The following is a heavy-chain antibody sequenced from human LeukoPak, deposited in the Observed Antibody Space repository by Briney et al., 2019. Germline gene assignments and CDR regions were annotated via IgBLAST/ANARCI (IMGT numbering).Heavy chain of an antibody. Sequence: PGGSLRLSCAASGFTFSSYSMSWVRQAPGKGLEWVSAISGSGGSTYYADSVKGRFTISRDNSKNTLYLQMNSLRAEDTAVYYCAVSLRFLEWLFKYWGQGTLVTVSS. J-gene: IGHJ4*02. CDR1: GFTFSSYS. CDR2: ISGSGGST. CDR3: AVSLRFLEWLFKY. D-gene: IGHD3-3*01. V-gene: IGHV3-23*01.